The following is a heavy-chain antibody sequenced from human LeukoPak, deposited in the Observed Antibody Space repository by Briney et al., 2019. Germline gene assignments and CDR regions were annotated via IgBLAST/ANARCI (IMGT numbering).Heavy chain of an antibody. CDR3: ARVPAGATGVDY. V-gene: IGHV4-59*01. J-gene: IGHJ4*02. D-gene: IGHD1-26*01. CDR1: GGSISSYY. Sequence: PSETLSLTCTVSGGSISSYYWSWIRQPPGKGLEWIGYIYYSGSTNYNPSLKSRVTISVDTSKNQFSLKLSSVTAADTAVYYCARVPAGATGVDYWGQGTLVTVSS. CDR2: IYYSGST.